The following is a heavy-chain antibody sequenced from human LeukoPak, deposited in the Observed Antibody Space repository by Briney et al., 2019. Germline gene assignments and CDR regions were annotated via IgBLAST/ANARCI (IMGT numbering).Heavy chain of an antibody. Sequence: SETLSLTCTVSGGSISSGDYYWSWIRQPPGKGLEWIGYIYYSGSTYYNPSLKSRITMSVDTSKNQFSLKLSSVTAADTAVYYCATHSSSYSYFDYWGQGTLVTVSS. CDR2: IYYSGST. V-gene: IGHV4-30-4*01. D-gene: IGHD3-22*01. J-gene: IGHJ4*02. CDR3: ATHSSSYSYFDY. CDR1: GGSISSGDYY.